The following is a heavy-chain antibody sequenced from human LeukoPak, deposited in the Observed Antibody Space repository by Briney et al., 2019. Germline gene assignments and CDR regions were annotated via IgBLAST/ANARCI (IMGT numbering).Heavy chain of an antibody. V-gene: IGHV4-4*07. CDR2: ISTSGST. J-gene: IGHJ4*02. Sequence: TSETLSLTCTVSGGSISSYYWSWIRQPAGKGLESIGHISTSGSTNYNPSLKSRVTMSVDTSKNQFSLQLRSVTPEDTAVYYCAREPGGARYSGYDPFDYWGQGTLVTVSS. D-gene: IGHD5-12*01. CDR3: AREPGGARYSGYDPFDY. CDR1: GGSISSYY.